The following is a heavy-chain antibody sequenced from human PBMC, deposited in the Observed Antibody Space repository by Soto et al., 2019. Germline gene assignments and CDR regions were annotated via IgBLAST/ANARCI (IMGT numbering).Heavy chain of an antibody. V-gene: IGHV1-18*01. D-gene: IGHD3-9*01. Sequence: ASVKVSCKASGFTFTSSAMQWVRQARGQRLEWLGWISAYNGNTNYAQKLQGRVTMTRDTSTSTFYMELSSLRSEDTAVYYCARVGRLATIFWAEYGMDVWGQGTTVTVSS. CDR2: ISAYNGNT. CDR3: ARVGRLATIFWAEYGMDV. J-gene: IGHJ6*02. CDR1: GFTFTSSA.